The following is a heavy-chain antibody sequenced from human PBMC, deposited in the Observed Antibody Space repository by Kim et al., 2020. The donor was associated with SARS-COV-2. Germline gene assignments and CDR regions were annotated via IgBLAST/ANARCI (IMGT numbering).Heavy chain of an antibody. V-gene: IGHV3-23*01. D-gene: IGHD2-21*01. CDR1: GFTFSSYI. CDR2: ISGSGGTT. CDR3: AKDGGTTTYYSEDF. Sequence: GGSLRLSCAASGFTFSSYIMNWVRQAPGKGLEWVSSISGSGGTTYYPDSMKGRFTISRDNSRNTLFLQMNSLRVEDTAVYYCAKDGGTTTYYSEDFWGQGTLVSVSS. J-gene: IGHJ4*02.